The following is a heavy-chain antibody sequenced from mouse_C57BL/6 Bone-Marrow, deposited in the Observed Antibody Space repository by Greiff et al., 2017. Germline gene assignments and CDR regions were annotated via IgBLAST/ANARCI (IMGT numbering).Heavy chain of an antibody. CDR3: TTRAYYYGSSYWYFDV. CDR1: GFNIKDDY. J-gene: IGHJ1*03. V-gene: IGHV14-4*01. D-gene: IGHD1-1*01. Sequence: VQLKQSGAELVRPGASVKLSCTASGFNIKDDYMHWVKQRPEQGLEWIGWIDPENGDTEYASKFQGKATITADTSSNTAYLQLSSLTSEDTAVYYCTTRAYYYGSSYWYFDVWGTGTTVTVSS. CDR2: IDPENGDT.